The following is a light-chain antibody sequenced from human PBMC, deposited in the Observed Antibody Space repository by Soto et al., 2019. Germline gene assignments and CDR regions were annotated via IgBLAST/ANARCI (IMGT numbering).Light chain of an antibody. J-gene: IGKJ5*01. CDR3: QQRSRWPIT. CDR1: QSINIY. CDR2: DAS. Sequence: EIVLTQSPATLSLSPGQRATVSCRAGQSINIYLAWYQQKPGQAPRLLIYDASNRATGIPARFSGSGSGTDFSLTISSLEPEDFAVYYCQQRSRWPITFGQGTRLEIK. V-gene: IGKV3-11*01.